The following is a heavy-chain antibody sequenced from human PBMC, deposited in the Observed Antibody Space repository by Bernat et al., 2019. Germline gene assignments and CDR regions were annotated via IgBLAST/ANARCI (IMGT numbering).Heavy chain of an antibody. CDR2: ISYDGSNK. J-gene: IGHJ2*01. V-gene: IGHV3-30-3*01. D-gene: IGHD6-6*01. CDR1: GFTFSSYA. CDR3: ERAGIAARPKGGYWYFDL. Sequence: QVQLVESGGGVVQPGRSLRLSCAASGFTFSSYAMHWVRQAPGKGLEWVAVISYDGSNKYYADSVKGRFTISRDNSKNTLYLQMNSLRAEDTAVYYCERAGIAARPKGGYWYFDLWGRGTMVTVSS.